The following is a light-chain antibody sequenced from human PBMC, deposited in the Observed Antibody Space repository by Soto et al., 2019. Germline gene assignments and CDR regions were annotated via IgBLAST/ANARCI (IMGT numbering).Light chain of an antibody. CDR3: SSFTSSVTHV. V-gene: IGLV2-14*01. Sequence: QSALTQSASVSGSPGQSITISCTGTSSDVGGYNDVSWYQQHPGKAPKLILYEVSNRPSGVSNRFSGSKSGNTASLTISGLQAEDEAKYYCSSFTSSVTHVFGSGTKVTVL. CDR1: SSDVGGYND. J-gene: IGLJ1*01. CDR2: EVS.